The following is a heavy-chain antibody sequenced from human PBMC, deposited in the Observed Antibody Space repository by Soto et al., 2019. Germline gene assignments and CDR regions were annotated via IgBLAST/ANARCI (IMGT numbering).Heavy chain of an antibody. D-gene: IGHD1-26*01. CDR1: GGTSTIYT. CDR3: ATDKYGAGRVGVDT. V-gene: IGHV1-69*08. J-gene: IGHJ5*02. CDR2: IVPTLRLT. Sequence: QVQLVQSGAEVKKPGSSLKVSCETSGGTSTIYTITWVRQAPGQGLQWMGRIVPTLRLTNYAQDFQGSLTLTAETATSTAHMELSSLTSEDTAVYYCATDKYGAGRVGVDTWGQGTLVTVSS.